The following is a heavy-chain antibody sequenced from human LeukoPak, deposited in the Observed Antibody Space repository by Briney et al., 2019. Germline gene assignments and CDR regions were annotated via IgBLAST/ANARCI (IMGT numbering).Heavy chain of an antibody. J-gene: IGHJ4*02. CDR1: GFTFSSHW. V-gene: IGHV3-74*01. CDR3: ARDKSSGYWFIDY. D-gene: IGHD3-22*01. Sequence: PGGSVRLSCAASGFTFSSHWMHWVRQAPGKGLVWVSRINSDGSSTNYADAVKGRFTVSRDNAKNTLYLQVNSLRAEDTAVYYCARDKSSGYWFIDYWGQGTLVTVSS. CDR2: INSDGSST.